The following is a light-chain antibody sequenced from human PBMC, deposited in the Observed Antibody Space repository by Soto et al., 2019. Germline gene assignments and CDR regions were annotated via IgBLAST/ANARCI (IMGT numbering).Light chain of an antibody. CDR1: SSNIGAGYD. J-gene: IGLJ1*01. CDR3: QFYDSSLSGYV. V-gene: IGLV1-40*01. CDR2: GNS. Sequence: QCVLTQPPSGSGAAVERGTISCTGNSSNIGAGYDVHWYQQLPGTAPKLLIYGNSNRPSEVPDRFSGSKSGTSASLAITGLQAEDEADYYCQFYDSSLSGYVFGTGTKVTVL.